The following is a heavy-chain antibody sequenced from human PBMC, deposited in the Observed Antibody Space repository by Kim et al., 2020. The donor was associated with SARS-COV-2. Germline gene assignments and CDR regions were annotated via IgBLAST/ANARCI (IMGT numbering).Heavy chain of an antibody. CDR1: GSTFSAFA. D-gene: IGHD5-18*01. V-gene: IGHV3-23*01. CDR2: ISSRGGDT. J-gene: IGHJ6*02. Sequence: GGSLRLSCAASGSTFSAFAVNWVRQAPGKGLEWVAGISSRGGDTYYADSVRGRFIISRDNAKNTLFLQMNSLRGEDTAIYFCARSATAMVYDYSYGMYVWGQGTT. CDR3: ARSATAMVYDYSYGMYV.